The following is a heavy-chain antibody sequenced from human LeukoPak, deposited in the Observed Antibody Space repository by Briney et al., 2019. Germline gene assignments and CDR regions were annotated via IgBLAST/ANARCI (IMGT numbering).Heavy chain of an antibody. Sequence: GGSLRLSCAASGFTFSSYWMSWDRQAPGKGLEWVANIKQDGSEKYYVDSVKGRFTISRDNAKNSLYLQMNSLRAEDTAVYYCARAGSGRSPDWFDPWGQGTLVTVSS. CDR2: IKQDGSEK. V-gene: IGHV3-7*01. D-gene: IGHD1-26*01. J-gene: IGHJ5*02. CDR1: GFTFSSYW. CDR3: ARAGSGRSPDWFDP.